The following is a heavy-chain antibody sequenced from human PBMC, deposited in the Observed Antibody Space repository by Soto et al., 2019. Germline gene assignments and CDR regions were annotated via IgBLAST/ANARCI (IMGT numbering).Heavy chain of an antibody. J-gene: IGHJ4*02. CDR2: INHSGST. CDR1: GGSFSGYY. CDR3: ARDWAAAGPFDY. Sequence: ASETLSLTCAVYGGSFSGYYWSWIRQPPGKGLEWIGEINHSGSTNYNPSLKSRVTISVDTSKNQFSLKLSSVTAADTAVYYCARDWAAAGPFDYWGQGTLDTVSS. V-gene: IGHV4-34*01. D-gene: IGHD6-13*01.